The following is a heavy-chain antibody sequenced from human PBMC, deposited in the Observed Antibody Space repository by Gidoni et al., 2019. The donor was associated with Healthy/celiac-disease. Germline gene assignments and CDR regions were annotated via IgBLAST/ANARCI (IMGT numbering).Heavy chain of an antibody. D-gene: IGHD2-2*01. CDR3: TTDMFGGYCSSTSCPKYYYYMDV. CDR1: GFTFSNAW. V-gene: IGHV3-15*01. CDR2: IKSKTDGGTT. J-gene: IGHJ6*03. Sequence: EVQLVESGGGLVKPGGSLRLSCAASGFTFSNAWMSWVRQAPGKGLEWVGRIKSKTDGGTTDYAAPVKGRFTISRDDSKNTLYRQMNSLKTEDTAVYYCTTDMFGGYCSSTSCPKYYYYMDVWGKGTTVTVSS.